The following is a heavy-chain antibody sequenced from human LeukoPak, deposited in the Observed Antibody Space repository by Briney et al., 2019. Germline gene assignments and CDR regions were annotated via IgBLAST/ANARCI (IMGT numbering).Heavy chain of an antibody. CDR3: ARRPKTGKNFDY. V-gene: IGHV3-48*01. Sequence: GGSLRLSCAASGFTFSSYSMNWVRKAPGKGLEWLSYISSSSSRSGSSAIYYADSVKGRFTISRDNAKNSLYLQMNSLRAEDTAVYYCARRPKTGKNFDYWGQGTLATVSS. CDR2: ISSSSSRSGSSAI. D-gene: IGHD7-27*01. CDR1: GFTFSSYS. J-gene: IGHJ4*02.